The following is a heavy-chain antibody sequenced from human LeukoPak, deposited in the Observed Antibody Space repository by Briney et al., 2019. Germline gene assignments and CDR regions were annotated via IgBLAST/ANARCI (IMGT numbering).Heavy chain of an antibody. J-gene: IGHJ3*02. CDR2: ISSSGSYI. D-gene: IGHD2-21*02. CDR1: GFTFSRYS. V-gene: IGHV3-21*01. Sequence: GGSLRLSCGASGFTFSRYSMNWVRQAPGKGLEWVSSISSSGSYIYYADSVKGRFTISRDNAKNSLYLQMNSLRAENTAVYYCASRNQYCGGDCFWAFDIWGRGTMVTVSS. CDR3: ASRNQYCGGDCFWAFDI.